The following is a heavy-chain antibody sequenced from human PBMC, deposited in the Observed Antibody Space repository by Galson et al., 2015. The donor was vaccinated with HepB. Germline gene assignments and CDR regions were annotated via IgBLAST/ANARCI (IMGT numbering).Heavy chain of an antibody. J-gene: IGHJ4*02. D-gene: IGHD3/OR15-3a*01. V-gene: IGHV2-5*02. CDR1: GFSLNSRGVG. Sequence: PALVKPTQTLTLTCTFSGFSLNSRGVGVGWIRQPPGKALEWLALIFWDDDQRYTPLLESRLRVTKDPSKNQVVLKLTSVDPVDTATYYCAHMDLGLTSFAYWGQGTLVTVSS. CDR3: AHMDLGLTSFAY. CDR2: IFWDDDQ.